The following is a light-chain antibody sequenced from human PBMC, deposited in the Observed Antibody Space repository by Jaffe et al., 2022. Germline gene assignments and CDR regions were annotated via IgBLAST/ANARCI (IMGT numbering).Light chain of an antibody. Sequence: EIVLTQSPATLSVSPGERATLSCRASQSVSTSLAWYQQKPGQAPRLLIYDASNRATDTPARFSGSGSGTDFTLTISSLEPEDFAVYYCHQRNNWPLTFGGGTKVEIK. V-gene: IGKV3-11*01. CDR1: QSVSTS. CDR3: HQRNNWPLT. CDR2: DAS. J-gene: IGKJ4*01.